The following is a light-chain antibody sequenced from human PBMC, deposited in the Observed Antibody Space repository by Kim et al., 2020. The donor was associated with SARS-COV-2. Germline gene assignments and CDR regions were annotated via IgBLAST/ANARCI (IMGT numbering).Light chain of an antibody. CDR3: QAWDRSSDHYV. J-gene: IGLJ1*01. V-gene: IGLV3-21*04. Sequence: SYELTQPPSVSVAPGKTASITCGENNIGSNSVHWYQQKSGQAPVLVIYYDSDRPSGIPERFSGSNSGNTATLTISGVEVGDEADYYCQAWDRSSDHYVFG. CDR2: YDS. CDR1: NIGSNS.